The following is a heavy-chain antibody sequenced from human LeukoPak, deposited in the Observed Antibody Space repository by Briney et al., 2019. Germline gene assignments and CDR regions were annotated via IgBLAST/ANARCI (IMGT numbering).Heavy chain of an antibody. D-gene: IGHD3-9*01. J-gene: IGHJ3*02. Sequence: GGSLRLSCAASGFTFSSYSMNWVRQAPGKGLEWVSSISSSSSYIYYAASVKGRFTIPRDNAKNSLYLQMNSLRAEDTAVYYCARVSRYFDWLFESGNAFDIWGQGTMVTVSS. CDR3: ARVSRYFDWLFESGNAFDI. CDR1: GFTFSSYS. CDR2: ISSSSSYI. V-gene: IGHV3-21*01.